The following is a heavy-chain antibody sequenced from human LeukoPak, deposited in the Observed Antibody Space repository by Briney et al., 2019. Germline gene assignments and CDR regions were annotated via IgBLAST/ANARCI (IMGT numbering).Heavy chain of an antibody. J-gene: IGHJ6*03. D-gene: IGHD5-18*01. V-gene: IGHV1-2*02. CDR3: ASQTAIVNYYYYHMDV. CDR2: INSNSGGT. Sequence: ASVRVSCKASGYTFTVYYIHWVRQAPGQGLEWMGWINSNSGGTNYAQKFQGRVTMTRDTSISTAYMELSRLTSDDTAVYYCASQTAIVNYYYYHMDVWGKGTTVTVSS. CDR1: GYTFTVYY.